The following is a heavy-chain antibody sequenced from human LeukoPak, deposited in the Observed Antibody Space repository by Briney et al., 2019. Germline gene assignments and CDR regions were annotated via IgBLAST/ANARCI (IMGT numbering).Heavy chain of an antibody. D-gene: IGHD3-16*01. CDR3: AKGLRRTFENYYYMDV. J-gene: IGHJ6*03. CDR2: IRYDGSNK. Sequence: KTGGSLRLSCAASGFTFSSYGMPWVRQAPGKGLEWVAFIRYDGSNKYYADSVKGRFTISRDNSKNTLYLQMNSLRAEDTAVYYCAKGLRRTFENYYYMDVWGKGTTVTVSS. V-gene: IGHV3-30*02. CDR1: GFTFSSYG.